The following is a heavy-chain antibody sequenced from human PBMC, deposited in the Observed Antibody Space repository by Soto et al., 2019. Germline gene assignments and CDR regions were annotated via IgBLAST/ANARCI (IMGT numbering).Heavy chain of an antibody. CDR3: ARDVAERDDYYYGMDV. J-gene: IGHJ6*02. D-gene: IGHD2-21*01. V-gene: IGHV3-48*02. CDR1: GFTFSSYS. CDR2: ISSSSSTI. Sequence: EVQLVESGGGLVQPGGSLRLSCAASGFTFSSYSMNWVRQAPGKGLEWFSYISSSSSTIYYADSVKGRFTISRDNAKNSLYLLMNSLRDEDTAVYYCARDVAERDDYYYGMDVWGQGTTVTVSS.